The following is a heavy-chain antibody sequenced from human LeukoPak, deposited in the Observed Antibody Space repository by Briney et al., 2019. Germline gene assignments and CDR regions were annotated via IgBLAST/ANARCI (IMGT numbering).Heavy chain of an antibody. CDR1: GGTFSSYA. V-gene: IGHV1-69*01. CDR3: ARATYYYDSSGYYDRYYFDY. Sequence: ASVTVSCTASGGTFSSYAISWVRQAPGQGLEWMGGIIPIFGTANYAQKFQGRVTITANESTSTAYMELSSLRSEDTAVYYCARATYYYDSSGYYDRYYFDYWGQGTLVTVSS. CDR2: IIPIFGTA. J-gene: IGHJ4*02. D-gene: IGHD3-22*01.